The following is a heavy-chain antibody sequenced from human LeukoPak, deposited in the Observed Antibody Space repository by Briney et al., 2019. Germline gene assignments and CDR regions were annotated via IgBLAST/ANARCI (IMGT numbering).Heavy chain of an antibody. D-gene: IGHD6-13*01. CDR1: GYTFTSYG. CDR2: INAYNGNT. Sequence: ASVKVSCKASGYTFTSYGISWVRQAPGQGLEWMGWINAYNGNTNYAQKLQGRVTMTTDTSTRTAYMELRSLRSDDTAVYYCARDPSSRQLVQGAPNWFEPWGQGTLVTVSS. J-gene: IGHJ5*02. CDR3: ARDPSSRQLVQGAPNWFEP. V-gene: IGHV1-18*01.